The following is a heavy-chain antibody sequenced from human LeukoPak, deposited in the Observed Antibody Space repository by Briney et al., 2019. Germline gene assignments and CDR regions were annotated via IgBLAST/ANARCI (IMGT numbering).Heavy chain of an antibody. Sequence: GGSLRLSCAASGFTFSSYAMHWVRQAPGKGLGWVAVISYDGSNKYYADSVKGRFTISRDNSKNTLYLQMNSLRAEDTAVYYCASEVPRFDYWGQGTLVTVSS. V-gene: IGHV3-30*04. J-gene: IGHJ4*02. CDR2: ISYDGSNK. CDR1: GFTFSSYA. CDR3: ASEVPRFDY.